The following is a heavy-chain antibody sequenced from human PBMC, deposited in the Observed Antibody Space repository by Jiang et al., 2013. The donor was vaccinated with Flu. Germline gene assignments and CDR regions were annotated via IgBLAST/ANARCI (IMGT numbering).Heavy chain of an antibody. D-gene: IGHD3-22*01. CDR3: AREPHYYDSSGYHGWFDP. CDR2: IDWDDDK. V-gene: IGHV2-70*11. J-gene: IGHJ5*02. CDR1: GFSLSTSGMC. Sequence: KPTQTLTLTCTFSGFSLSTSGMCVSWIRQPPGKALEWLARIDWDDDKYYSTSLKTRLTISKDTSKNQVVLTMTNMDPVDTATYYCAREPHYYDSSGYHGWFDPWGQGTLVTVSS.